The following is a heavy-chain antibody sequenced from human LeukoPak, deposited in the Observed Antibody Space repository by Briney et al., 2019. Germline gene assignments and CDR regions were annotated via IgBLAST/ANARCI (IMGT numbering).Heavy chain of an antibody. CDR2: IYSGGST. D-gene: IGHD3-3*01. Sequence: PGGSLRLSCAASGFTVSSNYMSWVRQAPGKGLEWVSVIYSGGSTYYADSMKGRFTTSRDISKNTLYLQMNSLRAEDTAIYYCAAGRFWSGYYDYWGQGTLVTVSS. J-gene: IGHJ4*02. CDR1: GFTVSSNY. V-gene: IGHV3-53*01. CDR3: AAGRFWSGYYDY.